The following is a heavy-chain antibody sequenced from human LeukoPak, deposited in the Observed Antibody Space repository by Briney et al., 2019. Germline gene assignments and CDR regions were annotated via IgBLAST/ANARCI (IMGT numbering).Heavy chain of an antibody. J-gene: IGHJ4*02. CDR3: AGILAPGYSSGWPDY. D-gene: IGHD6-19*01. Sequence: GASVNVSCKASGGTFSSYAISWVQQAPGQGLEWMGGIIPIFGTANYAQKFQGRVTITADESTSTAYMELSSLRSEDTAVYYCAGILAPGYSSGWPDYWGQGTLVTVSS. CDR2: IIPIFGTA. V-gene: IGHV1-69*13. CDR1: GGTFSSYA.